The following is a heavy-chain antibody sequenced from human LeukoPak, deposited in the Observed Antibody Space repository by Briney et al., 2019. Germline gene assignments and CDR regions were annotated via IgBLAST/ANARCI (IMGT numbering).Heavy chain of an antibody. D-gene: IGHD6-19*01. V-gene: IGHV4-39*07. Sequence: SETLSLTCTVSGGSFSSSSYYWGWIRQPPGKGLEWIGSIYYSGSTYYNPSLKSRVTISVDTSKNQFSLKLSSVTAADTAVYYCARVRSSGWYGGYWGQGTLVTVSS. CDR2: IYYSGST. CDR1: GGSFSSSSYY. CDR3: ARVRSSGWYGGY. J-gene: IGHJ4*02.